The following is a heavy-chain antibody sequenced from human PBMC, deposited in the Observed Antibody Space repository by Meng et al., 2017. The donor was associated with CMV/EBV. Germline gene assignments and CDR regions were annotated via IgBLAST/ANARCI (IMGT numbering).Heavy chain of an antibody. V-gene: IGHV1-2*02. CDR1: GYTLTGYY. CDR2: INPNSGGT. J-gene: IGHJ4*02. Sequence: QVGAEVKDPGALVNVSCKASGYTLTGYYRHGVRQAPGQGLEWMGWINPNSGGTNYAQKFQGRVTMTRDTSISTAYMELSRLRSDDTAVYYCARVGVRLGPFDYWGQGTLVTVSS. D-gene: IGHD1-26*01. CDR3: ARVGVRLGPFDY.